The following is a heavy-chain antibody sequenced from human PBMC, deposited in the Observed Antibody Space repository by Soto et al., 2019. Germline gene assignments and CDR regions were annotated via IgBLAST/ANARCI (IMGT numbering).Heavy chain of an antibody. CDR1: GYTYTCYY. J-gene: IGHJ4*02. D-gene: IGHD2-15*01. CDR2: INPSGGST. CDR3: ARVSRVAATLKYDY. Sequence: ASVKVSCKASGYTYTCYYLHWVRQATEKGLEWMGIINPSGGSTSYAQKFQGRVTMTRDTSTSTVYMELSSLRSEDTVVYYCARVSRVAATLKYDYWGQGTLVTVSS. V-gene: IGHV1-46*01.